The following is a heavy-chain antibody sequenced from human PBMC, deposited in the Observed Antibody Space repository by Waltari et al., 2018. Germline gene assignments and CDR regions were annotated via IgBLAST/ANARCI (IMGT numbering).Heavy chain of an antibody. J-gene: IGHJ3*02. V-gene: IGHV4-38-2*01. CDR3: ARLRPDAFDI. CDR1: GYSISSGYY. CDR2: IYHSGST. Sequence: QVQLQESGPGLVKPSETLSLTCAVSGYSISSGYYWGWIRQPPGKGREWIGSIYHSGSTYYNPSLKSRVTISVDTSKNQFSLKLSSVTAADTAVYYCARLRPDAFDIWGQGTMVTVSS. D-gene: IGHD4-17*01.